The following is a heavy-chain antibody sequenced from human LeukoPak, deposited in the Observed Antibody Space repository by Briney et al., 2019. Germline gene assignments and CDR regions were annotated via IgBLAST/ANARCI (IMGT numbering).Heavy chain of an antibody. CDR3: AREKEGYCSRTSCYLDYYYYYMDV. V-gene: IGHV4-4*07. D-gene: IGHD2-2*01. Sequence: SETLSLTCTVSGGSISSYYWSWIRQPAGKGLEWIGRIYTSGSTNYNPSLKSRVTISVDTSKNQFSLKLSSVTAADTAVYYCAREKEGYCSRTSCYLDYYYYYMDVWGKGTTVTISS. CDR1: GGSISSYY. CDR2: IYTSGST. J-gene: IGHJ6*03.